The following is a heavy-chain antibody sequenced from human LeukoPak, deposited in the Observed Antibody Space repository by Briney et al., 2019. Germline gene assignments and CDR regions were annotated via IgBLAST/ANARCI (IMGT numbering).Heavy chain of an antibody. J-gene: IGHJ4*02. D-gene: IGHD2-15*01. CDR1: GLSFSTFW. CDR3: AREYTCSGGSCYFGFDY. CDR2: ISYDGSNK. Sequence: PGGSLRLSCAASGLSFSTFWMSWVRQAPGKGLEWVAVISYDGSNKYYADSVKGRFTISRDNSKNTLYLQMNSLRAEDTAVYYCAREYTCSGGSCYFGFDYWGQGTLVTVSS. V-gene: IGHV3-30-3*01.